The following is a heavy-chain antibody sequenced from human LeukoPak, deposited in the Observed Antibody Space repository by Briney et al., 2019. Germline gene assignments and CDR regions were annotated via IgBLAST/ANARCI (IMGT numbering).Heavy chain of an antibody. V-gene: IGHV4-34*01. CDR1: GGSFSGYC. CDR3: ARGLRFLVV. J-gene: IGHJ6*02. Sequence: PSETLSLTCAVYGGSFSGYCWSWIRQPPGKGLEWIGEINHSGSTNYNPSLKSRVTISVDTSKNQFSLKLNSVTAADTAVYYCARGLRFLVVWGQGTTVTVSS. D-gene: IGHD3-3*01. CDR2: INHSGST.